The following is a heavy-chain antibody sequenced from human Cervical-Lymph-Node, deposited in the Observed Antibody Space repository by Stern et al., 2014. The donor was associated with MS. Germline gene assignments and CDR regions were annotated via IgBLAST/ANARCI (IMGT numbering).Heavy chain of an antibody. Sequence: QVQLVQSGAEVKKPGASVKVSCKASGYTFTSYGISWVRQAPGQGLEWMGWISAYNGNTNYAQKLQGRVTMTTDTSTSTAYMELRSLRSDDTAVYYCARSRFTLLWFGELSLYGMDVWGQGTTVTVSS. J-gene: IGHJ6*02. CDR2: ISAYNGNT. D-gene: IGHD3-10*01. CDR1: GYTFTSYG. CDR3: ARSRFTLLWFGELSLYGMDV. V-gene: IGHV1-18*01.